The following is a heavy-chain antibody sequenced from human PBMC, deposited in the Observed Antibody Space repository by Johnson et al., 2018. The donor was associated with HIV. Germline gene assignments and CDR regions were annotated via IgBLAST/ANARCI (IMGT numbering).Heavy chain of an antibody. D-gene: IGHD2-2*01. Sequence: VQLVESGGGLVQPGGSLRLSCAASGFTFSSYWMHWVRQAPGKGLVWVSRINSDGSSTSYADSVKGRFTISRDNAKNTLYLQMNSLRAEDTAVYYCARDGVPPTIRGAFDIWGQGTMVTVSS. CDR1: GFTFSSYW. CDR3: ARDGVPPTIRGAFDI. CDR2: INSDGSST. J-gene: IGHJ3*02. V-gene: IGHV3-74*01.